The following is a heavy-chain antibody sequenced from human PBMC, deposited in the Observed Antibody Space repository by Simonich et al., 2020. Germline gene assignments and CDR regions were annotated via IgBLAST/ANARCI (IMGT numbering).Heavy chain of an antibody. CDR1: GGSISSYY. CDR3: ATYYFDY. J-gene: IGHJ4*02. V-gene: IGHV3-23*01. CDR2: ISGSGGST. Sequence: VQLQESGPGLVKPSETLSLTCTVTGGSISSYYWSWIRQPPGKVLEWVSAISGSGGSTYYADSVKGRFTISRDNSKNTLYLQMNSLRAEDTAVYYCATYYFDYWGQGTLVTVSS.